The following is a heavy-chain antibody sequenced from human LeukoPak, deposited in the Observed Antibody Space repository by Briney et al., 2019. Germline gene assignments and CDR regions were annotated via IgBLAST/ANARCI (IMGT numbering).Heavy chain of an antibody. CDR2: ISGDGGST. CDR1: GFTFDDYA. D-gene: IGHD5-18*01. J-gene: IGHJ5*02. V-gene: IGHV3-43*02. Sequence: GGSLRLSCAASGFTFDDYAMHWVRQAPGKGLEWVSLISGDGGSTYYADSVKGRFTISRDNSKNSLYLQMNSLRTEDTALYYCAKDRITGYSYGRTPNWFDPWGQGTLVTVSS. CDR3: AKDRITGYSYGRTPNWFDP.